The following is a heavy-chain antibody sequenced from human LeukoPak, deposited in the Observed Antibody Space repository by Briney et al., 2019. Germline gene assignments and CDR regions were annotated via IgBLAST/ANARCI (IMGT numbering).Heavy chain of an antibody. CDR1: GDSISSHP. J-gene: IGHJ4*02. V-gene: IGHV4-59*11. D-gene: IGHD2-21*02. CDR3: ARLAKCDGNCYSFDL. Sequence: SETLSLTCAVSGDSISSHPWSWLRQPPGKGLDYIGFIDYNGNTNYNPSLKSRVPISLDIFKNQFSLNLNSVSAADTAVYYCARLAKCDGNCYSFDLWGQGMLVTVSS. CDR2: IDYNGNT.